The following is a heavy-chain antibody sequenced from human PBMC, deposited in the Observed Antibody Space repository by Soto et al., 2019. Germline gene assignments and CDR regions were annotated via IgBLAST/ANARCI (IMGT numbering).Heavy chain of an antibody. J-gene: IGHJ6*02. CDR2: INHSGST. CDR1: GGSFSGYY. Sequence: XETLSLTCAVYGGSFSGYYWSWMRQPPGKGLEWIGEINHSGSTNYNPSLKSRVTISVDTSKNQFSLKLSSVTAADTAVYYCARRSPPEGYDFWSGYRGLYYGMDVWGQGTTVTVSS. CDR3: ARRSPPEGYDFWSGYRGLYYGMDV. D-gene: IGHD3-3*01. V-gene: IGHV4-34*01.